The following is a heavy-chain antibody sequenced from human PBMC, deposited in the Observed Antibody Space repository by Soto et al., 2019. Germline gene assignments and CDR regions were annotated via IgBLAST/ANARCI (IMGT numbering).Heavy chain of an antibody. CDR3: ARTPNNGRAGVYGMDV. D-gene: IGHD2-8*01. CDR2: IDGDSGDT. Sequence: QVQLVQSGAEVKKPGASVKVSCKASGYTFTNYYIHCVRQAPGQGLEWMGWIDGDSGDTKDAQKFQGWVTMTRDTSINTAYMELSRLTSDDTAVYYCARTPNNGRAGVYGMDVWGQGTTVTVSS. CDR1: GYTFTNYY. J-gene: IGHJ6*02. V-gene: IGHV1-2*04.